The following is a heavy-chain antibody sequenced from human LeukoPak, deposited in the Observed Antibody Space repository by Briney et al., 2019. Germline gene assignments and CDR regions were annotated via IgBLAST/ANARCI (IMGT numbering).Heavy chain of an antibody. V-gene: IGHV4-61*02. Sequence: SETLSLTCTVSGGSLSSGNYYWSWIRQPAGKGLGWIGRIYTSGSTNSNPSLKSRVTISVDTSKNQFSLKLSSVTAADTAVYYCARGAEGSGHWFDPWGQGTLVTVSS. CDR1: GGSLSSGNYY. CDR2: IYTSGST. D-gene: IGHD3-10*01. J-gene: IGHJ5*02. CDR3: ARGAEGSGHWFDP.